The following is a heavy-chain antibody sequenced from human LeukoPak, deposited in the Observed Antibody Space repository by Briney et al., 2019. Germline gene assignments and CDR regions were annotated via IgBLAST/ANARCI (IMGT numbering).Heavy chain of an antibody. CDR3: ARDGLGAVAGGNNWFDP. CDR2: INPNSGGT. CDR1: GYTFTGYY. J-gene: IGHJ5*02. D-gene: IGHD6-19*01. V-gene: IGHV1-2*02. Sequence: ASVKVSCKASGYTFTGYYMHWVRQAPGQGIEWMGLINPNSGGTNDAQKFQGRVSMTSATSINTASMKLSRLRSDDTAVYYCARDGLGAVAGGNNWFDPWGQGTLVTVSS.